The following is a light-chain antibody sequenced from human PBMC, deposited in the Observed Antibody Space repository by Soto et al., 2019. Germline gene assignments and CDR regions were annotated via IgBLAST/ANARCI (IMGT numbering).Light chain of an antibody. CDR2: AAS. Sequence: DIQMTQSPSSLSASVGDIVTIAFRASQSISNYLNWYQLKPGKAPKLLIYAASTLQSGVPSRFSGSGSGTDFTLSINSLQPEDFATYYCQQSYSTPITFGQGTRLEIK. V-gene: IGKV1-39*01. J-gene: IGKJ5*01. CDR3: QQSYSTPIT. CDR1: QSISNY.